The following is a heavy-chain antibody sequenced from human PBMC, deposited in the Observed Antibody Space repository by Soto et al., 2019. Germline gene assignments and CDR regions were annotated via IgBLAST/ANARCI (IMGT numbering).Heavy chain of an antibody. V-gene: IGHV4-34*01. CDR1: GGSFSGYY. CDR3: AGTTFVLLWFGAHSGTEFDY. D-gene: IGHD3-10*01. Sequence: SETLSLTCAVYGGSFSGYYWSWIRQPPGKGLEWIGEINHSGSTNYNPSLKSRVTISVDTSKNQFSLKLSSVTAADTAVYYCAGTTFVLLWFGAHSGTEFDYWGQGTLVTVSS. J-gene: IGHJ4*02. CDR2: INHSGST.